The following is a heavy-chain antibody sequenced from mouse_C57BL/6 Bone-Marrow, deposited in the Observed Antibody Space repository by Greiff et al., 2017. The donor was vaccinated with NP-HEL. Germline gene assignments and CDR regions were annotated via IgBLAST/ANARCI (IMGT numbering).Heavy chain of an antibody. CDR2: IWWDDDK. CDR1: GFSLSTFGMG. Sequence: QVTLKVSGPGILQPSQTLSLTCSFSGFSLSTFGMGVGWIRQPSGKGLEWLAHIWWDDDKYYNPALKSRLTISQDTYKNQVFLMIANVDTADTATYYCARTSRYYSNFYFDVWGTGTTVTVSS. J-gene: IGHJ1*03. CDR3: ARTSRYYSNFYFDV. D-gene: IGHD2-5*01. V-gene: IGHV8-8*01.